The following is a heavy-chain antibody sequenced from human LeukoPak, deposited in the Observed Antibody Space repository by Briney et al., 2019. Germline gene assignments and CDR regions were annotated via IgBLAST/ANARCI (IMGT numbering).Heavy chain of an antibody. CDR3: ARDVGCSVTTCFYYMDV. CDR1: GGSISSGGYY. V-gene: IGHV4-31*03. D-gene: IGHD2-2*01. Sequence: SETLSLTCTVSGGSISSGGYYWTWIRQHPGKGLEWIGYIYYSGTYYNPSLKSRVSISEDTSKNQFSLKLTSVTAADTAVYYCARDVGCSVTTCFYYMDVWGKGTTVTVSS. CDR2: IYYSGT. J-gene: IGHJ6*03.